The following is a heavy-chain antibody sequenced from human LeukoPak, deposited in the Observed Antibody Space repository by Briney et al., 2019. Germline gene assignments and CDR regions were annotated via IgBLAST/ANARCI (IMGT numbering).Heavy chain of an antibody. CDR1: GFTFSSYA. Sequence: GGSLRLSCAASGFTFSSYAMSWVRQAPGKGLEWVSAISGSGGSTYYADSVKGRFTISRDNAKNSLYLQMNSLRAEDTAVYYCARGMLEDYDFWSGYPYGMDVWGQGTTVTVSS. CDR2: ISGSGGST. V-gene: IGHV3-23*01. D-gene: IGHD3-3*01. J-gene: IGHJ6*02. CDR3: ARGMLEDYDFWSGYPYGMDV.